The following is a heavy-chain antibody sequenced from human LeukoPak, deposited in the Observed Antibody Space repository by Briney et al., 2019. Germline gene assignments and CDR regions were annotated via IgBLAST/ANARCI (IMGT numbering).Heavy chain of an antibody. CDR3: ARGKVVRERWLQFFDY. J-gene: IGHJ4*02. Sequence: GGSLRLSCAASGFTVSSNYMSWVRQAPGKGLEWVSVIYSGGSTYYADSVKGRFTISRDNSKNTLYLQMNSLRAEDTAVYYCARGKVVRERWLQFFDYWGQGTLVTVSS. D-gene: IGHD5-24*01. V-gene: IGHV3-66*02. CDR2: IYSGGST. CDR1: GFTVSSNY.